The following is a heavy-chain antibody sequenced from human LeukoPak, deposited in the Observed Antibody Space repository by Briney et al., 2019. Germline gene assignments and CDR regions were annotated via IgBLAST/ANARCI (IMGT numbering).Heavy chain of an antibody. D-gene: IGHD3-10*01. Sequence: GGSLRLSCAASGFTFSSYAMSWVRQAPGKGLEWVGRIKSKTDGGTTDYAAPVKGRFTISRDDSKNTLYLQMNSLKTEDTAVYYCTTDLGTMVRDVKLRDDWFDPRGQGTLVSVSS. J-gene: IGHJ5*02. CDR3: TTDLGTMVRDVKLRDDWFDP. CDR1: GFTFSSYA. CDR2: IKSKTDGGTT. V-gene: IGHV3-15*01.